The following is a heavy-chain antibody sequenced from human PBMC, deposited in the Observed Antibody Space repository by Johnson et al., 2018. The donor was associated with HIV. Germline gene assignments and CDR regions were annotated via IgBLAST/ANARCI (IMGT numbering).Heavy chain of an antibody. D-gene: IGHD6-13*01. J-gene: IGHJ3*02. CDR2: IYSGGST. CDR3: TTDGGIAAAGDAFDI. V-gene: IGHV3-66*01. Sequence: VQLVESGGGLVKPGGSLRLSCAASGFTVSSNYMSWVRQAPGKGLEWVSVIYSGGSTYYADSVKGRFTISRDNSKNTLYLQMNSLKTEDTAVYYCTTDGGIAAAGDAFDIWGQGTMVTVSS. CDR1: GFTVSSNY.